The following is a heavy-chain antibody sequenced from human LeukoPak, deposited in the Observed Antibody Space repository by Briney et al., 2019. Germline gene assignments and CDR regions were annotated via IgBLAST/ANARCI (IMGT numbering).Heavy chain of an antibody. CDR2: ISSSSSTI. CDR1: GFTFSSYG. D-gene: IGHD3-3*01. Sequence: GGSLRLSCAASGFTFSSYGMHWVRQAPGKGLEWVSYISSSSSTIYYADSVKGRFTISRDNAKNSLYLQMNSLRAEDTAVYYCARDGTEYYDFSWFDPWGQGTLVTVSS. V-gene: IGHV3-48*04. J-gene: IGHJ5*02. CDR3: ARDGTEYYDFSWFDP.